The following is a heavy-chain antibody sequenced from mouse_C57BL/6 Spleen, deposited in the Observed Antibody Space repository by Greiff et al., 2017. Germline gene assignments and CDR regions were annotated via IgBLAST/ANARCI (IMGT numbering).Heavy chain of an antibody. CDR3: ARRGYDDGYYDLYFDV. V-gene: IGHV15-2*01. CDR2: ILPSIGRT. Sequence: QVQLQQSGSELRSPGSSVKLSCKDFDSEVFPIAYMSWVRQKPGHGFEWIGGILPSIGRTIYGEKFEDKATLDADTLSNTAYLELNSLTSEDSAIYYCARRGYDDGYYDLYFDVWGTGTTVTVSS. D-gene: IGHD2-3*01. CDR1: DSEVFPIAY. J-gene: IGHJ1*03.